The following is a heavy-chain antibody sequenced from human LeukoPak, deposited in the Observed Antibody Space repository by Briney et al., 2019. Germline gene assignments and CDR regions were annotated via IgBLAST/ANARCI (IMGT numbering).Heavy chain of an antibody. D-gene: IGHD6-19*01. CDR3: ARGRVLQNSSGPRYWYFDL. J-gene: IGHJ2*01. V-gene: IGHV4-59*12. CDR2: IYYSGST. CDR1: GGSISSYY. Sequence: SETLSLTCTVSGGSISSYYWSWIRQPPGKGLEWIGYIYYSGSTNYNPSLKSRVTISVDTSKNQFSLKLSSVTAADTAVYYCARGRVLQNSSGPRYWYFDLWGRGTLVTVSS.